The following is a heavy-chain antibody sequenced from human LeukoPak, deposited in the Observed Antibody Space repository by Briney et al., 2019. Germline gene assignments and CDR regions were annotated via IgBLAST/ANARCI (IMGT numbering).Heavy chain of an antibody. D-gene: IGHD5-18*01. Sequence: GGSLRLSCVASGFTLSTYSFNWVRQAPGKGLEWVSSISTASVYIFYADSVKGRFTISRDNAGNSLYLQMNNLRAEDTAVYYCARGSGYSYAFTGRERTKSRLDYWGPGTLVTVSS. V-gene: IGHV3-21*01. CDR1: GFTLSTYS. J-gene: IGHJ4*02. CDR3: ARGSGYSYAFTGRERTKSRLDY. CDR2: ISTASVYI.